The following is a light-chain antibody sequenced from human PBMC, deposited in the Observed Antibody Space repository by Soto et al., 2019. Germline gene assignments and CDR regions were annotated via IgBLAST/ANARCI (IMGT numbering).Light chain of an antibody. CDR2: DVS. J-gene: IGLJ1*01. CDR3: CSFAGGFYV. CDR1: SSDVGGYNY. V-gene: IGLV2-11*01. Sequence: QSALTQPPSVSGSPGQSVTISCTGTSSDVGGYNYVSWYQQHPGKAPKDIIFDVSKRPSGVPDRFSGSKSGSTASLTISGLQPDDEGDYYCCSFAGGFYVVGTGTKVTVL.